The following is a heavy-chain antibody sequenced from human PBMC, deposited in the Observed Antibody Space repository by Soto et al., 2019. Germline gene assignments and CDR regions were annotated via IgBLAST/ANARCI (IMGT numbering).Heavy chain of an antibody. V-gene: IGHV3-23*01. CDR2: ISGSGGST. Sequence: EVQLLESGGGLVQPGGSLRISCAASGFTFSSYAMSWVRQAPGKGLEWVSAISGSGGSTYYADSVKGRFTISRDSSKNTLYMQMNSLRADDTAVYYGAKEASGSSWYYFDYWGQGTLVTVSS. D-gene: IGHD6-13*01. J-gene: IGHJ4*02. CDR1: GFTFSSYA. CDR3: AKEASGSSWYYFDY.